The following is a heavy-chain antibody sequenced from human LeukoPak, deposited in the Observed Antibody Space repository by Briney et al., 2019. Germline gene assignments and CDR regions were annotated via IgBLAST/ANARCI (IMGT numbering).Heavy chain of an antibody. J-gene: IGHJ3*02. D-gene: IGHD5-18*01. CDR3: ATSARISAFDI. CDR1: GGSFSGYY. CDR2: INHSGST. V-gene: IGHV4-34*01. Sequence: SETLSLTCAVYGGSFSGYYWSWIRQPPGKGLEWIGEINHSGSTSYNPSLKSRVTISVDTSKNQFSLKLSSVTAADTAVYYCATSARISAFDIWGQGTMVTVSS.